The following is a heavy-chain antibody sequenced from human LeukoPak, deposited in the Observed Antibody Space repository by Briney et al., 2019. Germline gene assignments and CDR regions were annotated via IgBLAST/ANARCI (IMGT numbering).Heavy chain of an antibody. D-gene: IGHD2/OR15-2a*01. V-gene: IGHV3-48*02. CDR3: VRESTYAFHI. Sequence: GGSLRLSCAASGFTFSGYSMNWVRQAQGKGLEWVSYISSSSTTIYYADSVRGRFTISRDNAKNSLYLQMNSLRDEDTAIYYCVRESTYAFHIWGQGTMVTVSS. CDR1: GFTFSGYS. J-gene: IGHJ3*02. CDR2: ISSSSTTI.